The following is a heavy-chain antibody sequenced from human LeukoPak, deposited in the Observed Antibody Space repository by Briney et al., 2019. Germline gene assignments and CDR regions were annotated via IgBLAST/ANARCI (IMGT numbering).Heavy chain of an antibody. CDR2: ISGSGGST. CDR1: AFTFSSYA. D-gene: IGHD2/OR15-2a*01. J-gene: IGHJ4*02. Sequence: GGSLRLPCAASAFTFSSYAMGWVRQAPGKGLEWVSAISGSGGSTYYADSVKGRFTISRDNSKNTLYLQMNSLRAEDTAVYYCAKDSAKKYDDYWGQGTLVTVSS. CDR3: AKDSAKKYDDY. V-gene: IGHV3-23*01.